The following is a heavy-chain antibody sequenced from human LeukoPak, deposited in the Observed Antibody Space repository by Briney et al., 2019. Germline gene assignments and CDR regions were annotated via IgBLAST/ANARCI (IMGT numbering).Heavy chain of an antibody. Sequence: SKTLSLTCTVSGGSISSHYWSWIRQPPGKGLEWIGYIYYSGSTSYNPSLKSRVTISVDTSKNQFSLKLSSVTAADTAVYYCAREGLGYCSSTSCYTDWFDPWGQGTLVTVSS. CDR2: IYYSGST. V-gene: IGHV4-59*11. CDR3: AREGLGYCSSTSCYTDWFDP. D-gene: IGHD2-2*02. CDR1: GGSISSHY. J-gene: IGHJ5*02.